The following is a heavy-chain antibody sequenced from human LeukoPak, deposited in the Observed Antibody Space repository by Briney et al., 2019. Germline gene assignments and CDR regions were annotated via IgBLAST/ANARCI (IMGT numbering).Heavy chain of an antibody. J-gene: IGHJ5*02. CDR3: ARVDYYDSSGYQEGTWFGP. CDR1: GGSISSYY. Sequence: PSETQSLTCTVSGGSISSYYWSWIRQPPGKGLEWIGYIYYSGSTNYNPSLKSRVTISVDTSKNQFSLKLSSVTAADTAVYYCARVDYYDSSGYQEGTWFGPWGQGTLVTVSS. D-gene: IGHD3-22*01. CDR2: IYYSGST. V-gene: IGHV4-59*01.